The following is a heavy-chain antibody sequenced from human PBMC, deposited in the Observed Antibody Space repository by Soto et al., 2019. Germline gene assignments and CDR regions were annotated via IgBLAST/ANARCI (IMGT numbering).Heavy chain of an antibody. Sequence: SETLSHTCTVSGCNVISGSFYWGWIRQPPGKGLEWIGNIYYNGDTNYNPSLKSRVTISVDTSKNQFSLKLSSVTAADTAVYYCAGGIYVQNIVVVVAATYFDYWGQGTLVTVS. CDR2: IYYNGDT. CDR3: AGGIYVQNIVVVVAATYFDY. CDR1: GCNVISGSFY. J-gene: IGHJ4*02. D-gene: IGHD2-15*01. V-gene: IGHV4-39*07.